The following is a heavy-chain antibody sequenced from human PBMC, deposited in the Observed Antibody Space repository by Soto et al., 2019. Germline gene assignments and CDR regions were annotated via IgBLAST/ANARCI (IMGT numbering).Heavy chain of an antibody. CDR2: IDPSDSYT. CDR3: ARAVVAGTPHYYYGMDV. J-gene: IGHJ6*02. Sequence: PGESLKISCKGSGYSFTSYWISWVRQMPGKGLEWMGRIDPSDSYTNYSPSFQGHVTISADKSISTAYLQWSSLKASDTAIYYCARAVVAGTPHYYYGMDVWAQGTTVTVSS. CDR1: GYSFTSYW. D-gene: IGHD2-15*01. V-gene: IGHV5-10-1*01.